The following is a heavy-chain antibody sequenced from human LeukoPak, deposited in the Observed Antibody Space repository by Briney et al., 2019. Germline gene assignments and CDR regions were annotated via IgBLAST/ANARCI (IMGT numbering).Heavy chain of an antibody. Sequence: GGSLRLSCAASGFTFSSYSMNWVRQAPGKGLEWVSCISGSDGSTYSADSVKGRFTISRDNFKNTLYLQMNSLRAEDTAVYYCAKLRDVSRILTAGFDYWGQGTLVTVSS. CDR1: GFTFSSYS. V-gene: IGHV3-23*01. CDR3: AKLRDVSRILTAGFDY. J-gene: IGHJ4*02. D-gene: IGHD6-13*01. CDR2: ISGSDGST.